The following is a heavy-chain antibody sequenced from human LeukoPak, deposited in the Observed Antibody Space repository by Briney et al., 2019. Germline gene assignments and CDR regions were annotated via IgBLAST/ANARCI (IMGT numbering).Heavy chain of an antibody. CDR1: GFTFSSYG. Sequence: GGSLRLSCAASGFTFSSYGMHWVRQATGKGLEWVSAIGTAGDTYYPGSVKGRFTISRENAKNSLYLQMNSLRAGGTAVYYCARVEMATKEGHNAFDIWGQGTMVTVSS. V-gene: IGHV3-13*01. CDR2: IGTAGDT. CDR3: ARVEMATKEGHNAFDI. D-gene: IGHD5-24*01. J-gene: IGHJ3*02.